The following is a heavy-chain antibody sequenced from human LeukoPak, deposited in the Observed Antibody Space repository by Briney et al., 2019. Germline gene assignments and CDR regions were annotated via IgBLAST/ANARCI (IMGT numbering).Heavy chain of an antibody. D-gene: IGHD3-10*01. Sequence: SGPTLVNPTQTLTLTCTFSGFSLSTSGMCVSSIRQPPGKALEWLARIDWDDDKYYSTSLKTRLTISKDTSKNQVVLTMTNMDPVDTATYYCARTLYGSGSFRHLDYWGQGTLVTVSS. CDR2: IDWDDDK. CDR3: ARTLYGSGSFRHLDY. V-gene: IGHV2-70*11. J-gene: IGHJ4*02. CDR1: GFSLSTSGMC.